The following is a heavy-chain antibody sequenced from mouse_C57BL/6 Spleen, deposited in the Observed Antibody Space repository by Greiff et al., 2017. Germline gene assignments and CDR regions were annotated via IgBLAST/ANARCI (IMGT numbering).Heavy chain of an antibody. Sequence: QVQLQQSGAELVKPGASVKLSCKASGYTFTSYWMHWVKQRPGRGLEWIGRIDPNSGGTKYNEKFQSKATLTVDTSSSTAYIQHSSLTSEDSAVYYCARGDYYDSGYAWFGYWGQGTLVTVSA. CDR3: ARGDYYDSGYAWFGY. J-gene: IGHJ3*01. D-gene: IGHD1-1*01. V-gene: IGHV1-72*01. CDR2: IDPNSGGT. CDR1: GYTFTSYW.